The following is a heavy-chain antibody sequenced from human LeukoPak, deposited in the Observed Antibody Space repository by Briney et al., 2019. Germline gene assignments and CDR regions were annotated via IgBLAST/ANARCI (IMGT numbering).Heavy chain of an antibody. CDR2: ISSSSSTI. Sequence: GGSLRLSCAASGFTFSSYAMHWVRQAPGKGLEWVSYISSSSSTIYYADSVKGRFTISRDNAKNSLYLQMNSLRDEDTAVYYCAREEITMIVVVASGDAFDIWGQGTMVTVSS. CDR1: GFTFSSYA. V-gene: IGHV3-48*02. D-gene: IGHD3-22*01. J-gene: IGHJ3*02. CDR3: AREEITMIVVVASGDAFDI.